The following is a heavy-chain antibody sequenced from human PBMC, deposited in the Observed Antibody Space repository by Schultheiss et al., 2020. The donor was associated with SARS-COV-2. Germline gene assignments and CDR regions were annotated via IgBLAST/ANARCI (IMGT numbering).Heavy chain of an antibody. CDR3: ARSGILGYFDY. D-gene: IGHD1-26*01. CDR2: IYSGGST. V-gene: IGHV3-53*05. Sequence: GGSLRLSCAASGFTVSSNYMSWVRQAPGKGLEWVSVIYSGGSTYYADSVKGRFTISRDNFKNTLYLQMNSLRSEDTAVYYCARSGILGYFDYWGQGTLVTVSS. J-gene: IGHJ4*02. CDR1: GFTVSSNY.